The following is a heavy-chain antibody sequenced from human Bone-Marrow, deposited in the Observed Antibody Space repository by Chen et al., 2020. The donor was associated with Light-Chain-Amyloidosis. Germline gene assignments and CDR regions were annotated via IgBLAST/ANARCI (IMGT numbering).Heavy chain of an antibody. CDR2: IIPIFGTA. V-gene: IGHV1-69*01. Sequence: QVQLVQSGAEVKKPGSSVKVSCKASGGPLSSYAISWVRQAPGQGLEWMGGIIPIFGTANYAQKFQGRVTITTDESTSTAYMELSSLRSEDTAVYYCARRGDWGLFDYWGQGTLVTVSS. J-gene: IGHJ4*02. CDR3: ARRGDWGLFDY. D-gene: IGHD7-27*01. CDR1: GGPLSSYA.